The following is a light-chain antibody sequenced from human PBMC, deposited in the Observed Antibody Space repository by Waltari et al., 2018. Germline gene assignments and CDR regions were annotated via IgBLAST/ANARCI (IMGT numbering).Light chain of an antibody. Sequence: EIVMTQTPLSLSVTPGQPASISCRSSQSLLNIDGKTYLYWYVQKTGQPPQVLIHEVSNRFSGVPDRLSGSGSGTDFTLKISRVEAEDVGVYYCMQSTQLPLAFGQGTKVEIK. V-gene: IGKV2D-29*01. CDR1: QSLLNIDGKTY. CDR3: MQSTQLPLA. CDR2: EVS. J-gene: IGKJ1*01.